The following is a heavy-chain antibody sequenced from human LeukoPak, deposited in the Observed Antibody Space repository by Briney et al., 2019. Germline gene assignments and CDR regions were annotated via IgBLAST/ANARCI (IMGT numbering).Heavy chain of an antibody. CDR3: ARSKGIVVVPAAMSY. CDR1: GFTFSSYS. Sequence: PGGSLRLSCAASGFTFSSYSMNWVRQAPGKGLEWVSSISSSSSYIYYADSVKGRFTISRDNAKNSLYLQMNSLRDEDTAVYYCARSKGIVVVPAAMSYWGQGTLVTVSS. V-gene: IGHV3-21*01. D-gene: IGHD2-2*01. J-gene: IGHJ4*02. CDR2: ISSSSSYI.